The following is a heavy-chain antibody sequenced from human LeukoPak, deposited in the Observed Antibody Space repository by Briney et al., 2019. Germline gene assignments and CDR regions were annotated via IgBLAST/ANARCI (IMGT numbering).Heavy chain of an antibody. CDR2: INHSGST. CDR3: ARGQGTVTTH. J-gene: IGHJ4*02. V-gene: IGHV4-34*01. Sequence: SETLSLTCAVYGGSFSGYYWTWIRQPPGKGLEWIGEINHSGSTNYNPSLKSRVTISVDTSKNQFSLRLSSVAAADTAVYYCARGQGTVTTHWGQGTLVTVSS. D-gene: IGHD4-17*01. CDR1: GGSFSGYY.